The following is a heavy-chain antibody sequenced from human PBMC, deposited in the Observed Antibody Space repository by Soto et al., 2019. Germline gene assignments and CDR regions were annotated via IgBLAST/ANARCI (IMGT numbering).Heavy chain of an antibody. CDR1: GYTFSGYF. CDR2: INPKTGDT. D-gene: IGHD6-19*01. V-gene: IGHV1-2*02. J-gene: IGHJ5*02. CDR3: ARDRSHREDSSAWYRWCDP. Sequence: ASVKVSCKASGYTFSGYFIQWVRQVPGQGLEWMGWINPKTGDTNYAQKFQGSVTVTRDTSISTAYMELSRLRYDDTAVYYCARDRSHREDSSAWYRWCDPWG.